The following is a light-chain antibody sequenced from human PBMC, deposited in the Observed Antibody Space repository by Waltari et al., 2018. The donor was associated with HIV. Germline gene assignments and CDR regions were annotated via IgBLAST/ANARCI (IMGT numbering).Light chain of an antibody. CDR1: CSNIGAHYA. CDR3: LSYDSRLSGSV. CDR2: ANN. Sequence: QSVLTQPPSVSGAPGQRVTISCPGSCSNIGAHYAVHWYPHLPGTAPNLLIFANNNRPSGVPDRFSGSKSGTSASLVITGLQADDEADYYCLSYDSRLSGSVFGPGTRVTVL. J-gene: IGLJ1*01. V-gene: IGLV1-40*01.